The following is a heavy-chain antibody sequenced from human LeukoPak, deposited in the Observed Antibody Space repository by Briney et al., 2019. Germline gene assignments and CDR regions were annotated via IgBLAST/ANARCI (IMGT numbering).Heavy chain of an antibody. Sequence: ASVKVSCKASGYTFTNYAITWVRQAPGQGLEWMGWISAYNGNTNYARKFQGRVTMTTDTSTSTAYMELRSLRSDDTAVYFCARGDYYDSSGSFPGMNYWGQGTLVTVSS. V-gene: IGHV1-18*01. D-gene: IGHD3-22*01. CDR1: GYTFTNYA. CDR3: ARGDYYDSSGSFPGMNY. J-gene: IGHJ4*02. CDR2: ISAYNGNT.